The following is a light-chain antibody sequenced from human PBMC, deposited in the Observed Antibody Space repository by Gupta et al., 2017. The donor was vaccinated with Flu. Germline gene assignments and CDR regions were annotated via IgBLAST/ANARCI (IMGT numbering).Light chain of an antibody. V-gene: IGLV1-51*01. Sequence: QSVLTQPPSVSAAPGQKVTISCSGSSPNIENNYVSWYQQLPGTAPKLLIYENSKRPSGIPDRFSGSKSDTSATLGITGLQTGDEADYYCGTWDSSLSAWVFGGGTKLTVL. CDR2: ENS. J-gene: IGLJ3*02. CDR3: GTWDSSLSAWV. CDR1: SPNIENNY.